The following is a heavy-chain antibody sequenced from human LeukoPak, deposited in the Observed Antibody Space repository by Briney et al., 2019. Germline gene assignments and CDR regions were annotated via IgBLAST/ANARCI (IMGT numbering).Heavy chain of an antibody. CDR3: ARAHLSGYFDY. V-gene: IGHV1-46*01. J-gene: IGHJ4*02. CDR1: GYTFTSYY. Sequence: GASVKVSCKASGYTFTSYYTHWVRQAPGQGLEWMGIINPSGGSTTYAQKFQGRVTMTRDMSTSTVYMDLISLRSEDTAVYYCARAHLSGYFDYWGQGTLVTVSS. D-gene: IGHD3-10*01. CDR2: INPSGGST.